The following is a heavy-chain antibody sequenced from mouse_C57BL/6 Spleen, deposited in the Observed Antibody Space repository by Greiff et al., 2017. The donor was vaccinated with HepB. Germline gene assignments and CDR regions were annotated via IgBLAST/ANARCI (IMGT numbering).Heavy chain of an antibody. Sequence: QVQLQQPGAELVRPGTSVKLSCKASGYTFTSYWMHWVKQRPGQGLEWIGVIDPSDSYTNYNQKFKGKATLTVDTSSSTAYMQLSSLTSEDSAVYYCARGEDYWGQGTSVTVSS. J-gene: IGHJ4*01. CDR2: IDPSDSYT. V-gene: IGHV1-59*01. CDR3: ARGEDY. CDR1: GYTFTSYW.